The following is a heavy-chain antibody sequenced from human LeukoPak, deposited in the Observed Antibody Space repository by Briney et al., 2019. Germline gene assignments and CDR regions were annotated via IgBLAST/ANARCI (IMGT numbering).Heavy chain of an antibody. J-gene: IGHJ3*02. CDR2: ISGSGGST. V-gene: IGHV3-23*01. Sequence: GGSLRLSCAASGSTFSSYAMSWVRQAPGKGLEWVSAISGSGGSTYYADSVKGRFTISRDNSKNTLYLQMNSLRAEDTAVYYCAKALRVVVPAAPGHDAFDIWGQGTMVTVSS. D-gene: IGHD2-2*01. CDR3: AKALRVVVPAAPGHDAFDI. CDR1: GSTFSSYA.